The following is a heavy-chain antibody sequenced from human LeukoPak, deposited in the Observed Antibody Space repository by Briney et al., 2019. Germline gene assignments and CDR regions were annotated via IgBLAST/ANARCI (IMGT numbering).Heavy chain of an antibody. J-gene: IGHJ5*02. CDR3: AREGFTMVRGVKYNWFDP. CDR2: IISSANTI. Sequence: GGSLRLSCAASGFTVSSYEMNWVRQAPGKGLEWVSYIISSANTIYYADSVKGRFTVSRDNAKNSLYLQMNSLRAEDTAVYYCAREGFTMVRGVKYNWFDPWGQGTLVTVSS. V-gene: IGHV3-48*03. D-gene: IGHD3-10*01. CDR1: GFTVSSYE.